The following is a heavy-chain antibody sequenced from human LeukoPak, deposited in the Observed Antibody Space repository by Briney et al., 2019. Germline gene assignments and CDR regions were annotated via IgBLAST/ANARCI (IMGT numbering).Heavy chain of an antibody. CDR3: ARAKYYDFWSGYYAPHLYGMDV. V-gene: IGHV4-59*01. J-gene: IGHJ6*02. D-gene: IGHD3-3*01. CDR2: IYYSGST. CDR1: GGSISSYY. Sequence: PSETLSLTCTVSGGSISSYYWSWIRQPPGKGLEWIGYIYYSGSTNYNPSLKSRVTISVDTSKNQFSLKLSSVTAADTAVYYCARAKYYDFWSGYYAPHLYGMDVWGQGTTVTVSS.